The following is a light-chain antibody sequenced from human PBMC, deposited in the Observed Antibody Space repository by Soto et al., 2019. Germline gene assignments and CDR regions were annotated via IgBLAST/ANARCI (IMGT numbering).Light chain of an antibody. Sequence: DIPRTQSPSTRSASVGDRVSITCRASQSISSWLAWYPEKPGKAPKLLIYDASSLESGVPSRFSGSGSGTEFTLTISSLQPDDFATYYCQQYNSWTFGQGTKLDI. J-gene: IGKJ1*01. V-gene: IGKV1-5*01. CDR1: QSISSW. CDR2: DAS. CDR3: QQYNSWT.